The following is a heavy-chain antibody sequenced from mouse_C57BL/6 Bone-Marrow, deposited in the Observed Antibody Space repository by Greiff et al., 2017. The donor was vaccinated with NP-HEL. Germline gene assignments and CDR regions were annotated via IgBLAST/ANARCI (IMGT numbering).Heavy chain of an antibody. CDR2: IYLDDDK. V-gene: IGHV8-12*01. Sequence: VNLKVSGPGILPFPPTPSLTCSFLWFLTSNSCLGLSLIPQPSGKGLEWLAPIYLDDDKSYNPSLKSRLTISKDTSRNQVFLKITSVDTADTATYYCARKRFPSYAMDYWGQGTSVTVSS. CDR1: WFLTSNSCLG. CDR3: ARKRFPSYAMDY. J-gene: IGHJ4*01.